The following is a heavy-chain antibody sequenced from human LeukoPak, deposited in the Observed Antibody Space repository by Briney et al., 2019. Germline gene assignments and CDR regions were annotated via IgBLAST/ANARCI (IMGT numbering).Heavy chain of an antibody. CDR1: GFTFSSYA. D-gene: IGHD2-8*01. J-gene: IGHJ4*02. Sequence: PGGSLRLSCAGSGFTFSSYAMSWVRQAPGQGLEWVSVISDSGDYTSYADSVRGRFTISRDNSRNTLYLQMISLRPEDTAVYYCAKDTSIGKYCTNGVCSPFDYWGPGTLVTVSS. CDR3: AKDTSIGKYCTNGVCSPFDY. CDR2: ISDSGDYT. V-gene: IGHV3-23*01.